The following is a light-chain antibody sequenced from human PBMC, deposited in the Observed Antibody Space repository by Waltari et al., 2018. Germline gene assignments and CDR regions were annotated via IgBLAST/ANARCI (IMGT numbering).Light chain of an antibody. CDR3: CSYASGSTII. J-gene: IGLJ2*01. V-gene: IGLV2-23*01. CDR2: EGS. Sequence: QSALTQPASVSGSPGQSITISCTGTSNDVGSYNLVSWYQRHPGKDPELLIYEGSKRPSGVSNRFSGSKSGNTASLTISGLQAEDEADYFCCSYASGSTIIFGGGTKLTVL. CDR1: SNDVGSYNL.